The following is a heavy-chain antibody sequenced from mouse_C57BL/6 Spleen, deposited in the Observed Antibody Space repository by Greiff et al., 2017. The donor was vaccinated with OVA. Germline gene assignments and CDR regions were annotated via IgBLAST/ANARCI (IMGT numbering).Heavy chain of an antibody. J-gene: IGHJ4*01. V-gene: IGHV1-82*01. CDR1: GYAFSSSW. Sequence: VKLMESGPELVKPGASVKISCKASGYAFSSSWMNWVKQRPGKGLEWIGRIYPGDGDTNYNGKFKGKATLTADKSSSTAYMQLSSLTSEDSAVYFCARGGWLNAMDYWGQGTSVTVSS. CDR2: IYPGDGDT. CDR3: ARGGWLNAMDY. D-gene: IGHD2-3*01.